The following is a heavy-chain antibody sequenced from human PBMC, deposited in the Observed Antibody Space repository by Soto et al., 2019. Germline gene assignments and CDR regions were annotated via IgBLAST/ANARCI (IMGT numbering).Heavy chain of an antibody. CDR1: GFTFSSYS. Sequence: EVQLVESGGGLGKPGGSLRLSCAASGFTFSSYSMNWVRQAPGKGLEWVSSISSSSSYIYYADSVKGRFTISRDNAKNSLYLQMNSLRAEDTAVYYCARLTSYDSSGYYGYWGQGTLVTVSS. CDR2: ISSSSSYI. D-gene: IGHD3-22*01. J-gene: IGHJ4*02. CDR3: ARLTSYDSSGYYGY. V-gene: IGHV3-21*01.